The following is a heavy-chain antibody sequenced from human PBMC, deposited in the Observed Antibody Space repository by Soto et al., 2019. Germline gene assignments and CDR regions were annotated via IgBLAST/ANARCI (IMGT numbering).Heavy chain of an antibody. CDR2: IYYSGST. V-gene: IGHV4-59*01. CDR3: ARAHRRYRYGYRGRSYDY. D-gene: IGHD5-18*01. Sequence: SETLSLTCTVSGGSISSYYWSWIRQPPGKGLEWIGYIYYSGSTNYNPSLKSRVTISVDTSKNQFSLKLSSVTAADTAVYYCARAHRRYRYGYRGRSYDYWGQGTLVTVSS. J-gene: IGHJ4*02. CDR1: GGSISSYY.